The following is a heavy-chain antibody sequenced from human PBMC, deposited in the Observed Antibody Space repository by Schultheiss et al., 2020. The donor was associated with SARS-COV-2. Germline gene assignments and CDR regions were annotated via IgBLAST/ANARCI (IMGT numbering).Heavy chain of an antibody. D-gene: IGHD5-12*01. CDR3: ARRATISTRTGYYYYGMDV. V-gene: IGHV5-51*01. J-gene: IGHJ6*02. Sequence: GESLKISFKGSGYSFTSYWIGWVRQMPGKGLEWMGIIYPGDSDTRYSPSFQGQVTISADKSISTAYLQWSSLKASDTAMYYCARRATISTRTGYYYYGMDVWGQGTTVTVSS. CDR2: IYPGDSDT. CDR1: GYSFTSYW.